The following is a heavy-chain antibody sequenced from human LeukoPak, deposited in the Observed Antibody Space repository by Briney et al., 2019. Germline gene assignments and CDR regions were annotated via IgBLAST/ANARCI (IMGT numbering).Heavy chain of an antibody. D-gene: IGHD3-10*01. CDR1: GGSISSGDYY. V-gene: IGHV4-61*02. CDR2: IYTSGST. Sequence: SETLSLTCTVSGGSISSGDYYWSWIRQPPGKGLEWIGRIYTSGSTNYNPSLKSRVTMSVDTSKNQFSLKLSSVTAADTAVYYCARVPGGSGRNNWFDPWGQGTLVTVSS. CDR3: ARVPGGSGRNNWFDP. J-gene: IGHJ5*02.